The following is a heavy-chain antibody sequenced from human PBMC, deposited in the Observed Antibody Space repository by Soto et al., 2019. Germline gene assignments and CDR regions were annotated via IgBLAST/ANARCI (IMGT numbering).Heavy chain of an antibody. Sequence: QVQLVQSGAEVKKPGSSVKVSCKASGGTFSSYTISWVRQAPGQGLEWMGRIIPILGIANYAQKLQGRVTITADKSTSTAYMELSSLRSEDTAVYYCASGLIDCSSTSCYVDYWGQGTLVTVSS. J-gene: IGHJ4*02. CDR2: IIPILGIA. CDR1: GGTFSSYT. V-gene: IGHV1-69*02. D-gene: IGHD2-2*01. CDR3: ASGLIDCSSTSCYVDY.